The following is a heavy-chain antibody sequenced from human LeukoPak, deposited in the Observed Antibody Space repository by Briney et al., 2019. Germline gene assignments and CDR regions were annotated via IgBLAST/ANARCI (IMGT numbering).Heavy chain of an antibody. CDR3: ARGSPGY. CDR1: GFTFSNYE. Sequence: PGGSLRLSCAASGFTFSNYEMNWVRQAPGKGLEWVSYITSSGNIIYYANSVKGRFTISRDNAKNSPYLQMNSLRAEDTAVYYCARGSPGYWGQGTLVTVSS. J-gene: IGHJ4*02. V-gene: IGHV3-48*03. CDR2: ITSSGNII.